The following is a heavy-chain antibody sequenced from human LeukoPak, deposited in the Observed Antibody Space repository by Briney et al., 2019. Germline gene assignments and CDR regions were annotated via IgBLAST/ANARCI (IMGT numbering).Heavy chain of an antibody. Sequence: ASVKVSCKTSGYTFSSYYMHWVRQAPGQGLEWMGIINPSGGSTSYAQKFQGRVTMTRDTSTSTVYMELSSLRSEDTAVYYCARGDYYDSSGYYYYFDYWGQGTLVTVSS. CDR1: GYTFSSYY. CDR3: ARGDYYDSSGYYYYFDY. D-gene: IGHD3-22*01. J-gene: IGHJ4*02. CDR2: INPSGGST. V-gene: IGHV1-46*01.